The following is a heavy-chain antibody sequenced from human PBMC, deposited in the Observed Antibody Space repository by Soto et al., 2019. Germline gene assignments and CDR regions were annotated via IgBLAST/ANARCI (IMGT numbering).Heavy chain of an antibody. V-gene: IGHV4-59*01. D-gene: IGHD6-13*01. CDR2: IYYSGST. CDR1: GDSITSYY. CDR3: ARLRAAYTGWLAP. J-gene: IGHJ5*02. Sequence: PSETLSLTCTVSGDSITSYYWSWIRQPPGKGLEWIGYIYYSGSTNYNPSLKSRAIISVDTSKNQFSLKLSSVTAADTAVYSCARLRAAYTGWLAPWGQGTQVTVSS.